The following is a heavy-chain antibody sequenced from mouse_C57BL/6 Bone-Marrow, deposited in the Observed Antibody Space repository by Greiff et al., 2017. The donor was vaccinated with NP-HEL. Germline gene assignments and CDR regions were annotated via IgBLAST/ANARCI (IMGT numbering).Heavy chain of an antibody. CDR3: ARQRHENGQNAMDY. Sequence: QVQLKESGPGLVAPSQSLSITCTVSGFSLTSYGVHWVRQPPGKGLEWLVVIWSDGSTTYNSALKSRLSISKDNSKSQVFLKMNSLQTDDTAMYYCARQRHENGQNAMDYWGQGTSVTVSS. CDR1: GFSLTSYG. J-gene: IGHJ4*01. V-gene: IGHV2-6-1*01. D-gene: IGHD3-2*01. CDR2: IWSDGST.